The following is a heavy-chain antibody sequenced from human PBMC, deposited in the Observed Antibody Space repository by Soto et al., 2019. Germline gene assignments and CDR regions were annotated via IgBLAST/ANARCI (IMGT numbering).Heavy chain of an antibody. CDR3: ARRKIQLWSEGYNWFDP. D-gene: IGHD5-18*01. Sequence: SETLSLTCAVYGGSFSGYYWSWIRQPPGKGLEWIGEINHSGSTNYNPSLKSRVTISVDTSKNQFSLKLSSVTAADTAVYYCARRKIQLWSEGYNWFDPWGQGTLVTVSS. CDR1: GGSFSGYY. V-gene: IGHV4-34*01. J-gene: IGHJ5*02. CDR2: INHSGST.